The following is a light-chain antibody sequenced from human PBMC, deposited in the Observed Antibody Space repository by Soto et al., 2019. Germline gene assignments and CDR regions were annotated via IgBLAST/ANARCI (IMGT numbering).Light chain of an antibody. CDR3: HPYNGWT. V-gene: IGKV1-5*01. CDR2: DAS. Sequence: DIQMTQSPSSLSASVGDRVTITCRASQPISRWLAWYQLKPGKAPKLVIYDASSLGSGVPSRFSGSGSGTEFTLTISSLQPDDFATYYCHPYNGWTFGQGTKVEIK. CDR1: QPISRW. J-gene: IGKJ1*01.